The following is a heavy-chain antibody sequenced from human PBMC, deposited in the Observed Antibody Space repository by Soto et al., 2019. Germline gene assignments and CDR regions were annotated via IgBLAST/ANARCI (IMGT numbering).Heavy chain of an antibody. CDR1: GGTFSSYT. Sequence: ASVKVSCKASGGTFSSYTISWVRQAPGQGLEWMGRIIPILGIANYAQKFQGRVTITADKSTSTAYMELSSLRSEDTAVYYCARDRIGVVPAAHRWFDPWGQGTLVTVSS. CDR3: ARDRIGVVPAAHRWFDP. V-gene: IGHV1-69*04. D-gene: IGHD2-2*01. J-gene: IGHJ5*02. CDR2: IIPILGIA.